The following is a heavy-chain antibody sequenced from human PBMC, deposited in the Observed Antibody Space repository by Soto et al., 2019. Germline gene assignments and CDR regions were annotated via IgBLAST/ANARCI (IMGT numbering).Heavy chain of an antibody. V-gene: IGHV3-7*05. J-gene: IGHJ6*02. CDR3: ARDFFWSGLSLLYYGMDV. CDR1: GFTFSSYW. D-gene: IGHD3-3*01. CDR2: IKQDGSEK. Sequence: TGGSLRLSCAASGFTFSSYWMSWVRQAPGKGLEWVANIKQDGSEKYYVDSVKGRFTISRDNAKNSLYLQMNSLRAEDTAVYYCARDFFWSGLSLLYYGMDVWGQGTTVTVSS.